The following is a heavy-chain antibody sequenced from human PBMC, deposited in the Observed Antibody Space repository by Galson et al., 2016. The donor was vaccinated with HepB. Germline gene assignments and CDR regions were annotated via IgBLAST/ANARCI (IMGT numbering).Heavy chain of an antibody. CDR1: GFTFSSYW. Sequence: SLRLSCAASGFTFSSYWMHWVRQAPGKGLVWVSRIQSDGRTTGYADSVKGRFTISRDNVKNTLYLQMNSLRAEDTAVYYCPVGDYGDAFNRYYYYGMDVWGQGTTVTVSS. J-gene: IGHJ6*02. V-gene: IGHV3-74*01. CDR3: PVGDYGDAFNRYYYYGMDV. CDR2: IQSDGRTT. D-gene: IGHD4-17*01.